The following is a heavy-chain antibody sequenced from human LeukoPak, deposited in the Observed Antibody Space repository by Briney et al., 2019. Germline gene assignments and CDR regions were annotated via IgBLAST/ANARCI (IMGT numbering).Heavy chain of an antibody. D-gene: IGHD5-18*01. CDR1: GFTFSTYW. CDR3: AKGIELWLTYFDH. CDR2: INPDGSTT. V-gene: IGHV3-74*01. J-gene: IGHJ4*02. Sequence: GGSLRLSCAGSGFTFSTYWMHWVRQAPGMGLVWVSRINPDGSTTDYADSVKGRFTISRDNAKNTLYLQMNSLRAEDTAVYYCAKGIELWLTYFDHWGQGTLVTASS.